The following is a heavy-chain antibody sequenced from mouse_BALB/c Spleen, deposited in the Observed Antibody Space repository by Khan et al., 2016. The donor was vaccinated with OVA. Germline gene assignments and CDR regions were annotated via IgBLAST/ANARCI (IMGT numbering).Heavy chain of an antibody. Sequence: VQLQESGPGLVAPSQSLSITCTVSGFSLTSYGVNWVRQPPGEGLEWLGVILGDGSTNYHSTLKSRLIISKDSSKRQVFLTLNSLQTDDTATYYCAKFTPDYYSMDYWGQGTSVTVST. CDR1: GFSLTSYG. D-gene: IGHD1-1*01. V-gene: IGHV2-3*01. CDR3: AKFTPDYYSMDY. J-gene: IGHJ4*01. CDR2: ILGDGST.